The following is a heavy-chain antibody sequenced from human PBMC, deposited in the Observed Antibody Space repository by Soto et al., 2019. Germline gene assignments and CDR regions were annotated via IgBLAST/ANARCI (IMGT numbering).Heavy chain of an antibody. J-gene: IGHJ4*02. CDR3: ARRGDYYDSSGNFDY. CDR1: GGPISSSSYY. V-gene: IGHV4-39*01. CDR2: IYYSGST. Sequence: PSETLSLTCTVSGGPISSSSYYWGWIRQPPGKGLEWIGSIYYSGSTYYNPSLKSRVTISVDTSKNQFSLKLSSVTAADTAVYYCARRGDYYDSSGNFDYWGQGTLVTVSS. D-gene: IGHD3-22*01.